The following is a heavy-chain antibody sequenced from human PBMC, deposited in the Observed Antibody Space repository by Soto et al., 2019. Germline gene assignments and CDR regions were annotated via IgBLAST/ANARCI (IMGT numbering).Heavy chain of an antibody. CDR3: ARDLGDAFDM. J-gene: IGHJ3*02. V-gene: IGHV1-18*01. Sequence: QVQLVQSGAEVKKPGASVKVSCKASAYTFTSYGISWVRQAPGQGLEWMGWISAYNGNTHYARRLQGRVNMTTDTSTSTAYMEMRGLRSDDTAVYYCARDLGDAFDMWGQGTMVTVSS. CDR1: AYTFTSYG. CDR2: ISAYNGNT.